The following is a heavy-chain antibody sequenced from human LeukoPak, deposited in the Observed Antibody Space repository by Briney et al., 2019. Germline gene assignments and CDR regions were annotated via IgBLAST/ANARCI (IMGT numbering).Heavy chain of an antibody. J-gene: IGHJ4*01. V-gene: IGHV3-23*01. CDR1: GFTFSNSV. CDR2: LSGSGITT. Sequence: GGSLRLSCAASGFTFSNSVMSWVRQAPGKGLEWVSTLSGSGITTYYADSVKGRFTISRDNSKNTLYLQMNSLRAEDTAVYYCAKGIYSSGWSYFDYWGHGTLVTVSS. CDR3: AKGIYSSGWSYFDY. D-gene: IGHD6-19*01.